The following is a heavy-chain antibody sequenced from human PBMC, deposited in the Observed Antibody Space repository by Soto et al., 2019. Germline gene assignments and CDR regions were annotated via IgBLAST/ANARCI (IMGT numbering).Heavy chain of an antibody. CDR3: ARADLPGTTDY. CDR1: GFTFSSYA. V-gene: IGHV3-23*01. CDR2: ISGSGGST. D-gene: IGHD1-7*01. J-gene: IGHJ4*02. Sequence: GGSLRLSCAASGFTFSSYAMSWVRQAPGKGLEWVSAISGSGGSTYHVDSVEGRLTISRDNAKNSLYLQLNSLRAEDTAVYYCARADLPGTTDYWGQGTLVTVSS.